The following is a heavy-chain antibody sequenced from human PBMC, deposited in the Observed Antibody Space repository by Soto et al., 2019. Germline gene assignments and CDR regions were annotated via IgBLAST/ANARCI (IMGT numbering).Heavy chain of an antibody. Sequence: GASVKVSCKASGGTFSSYAISWVRQAPGQGLEWMGGIIPIFGTANYAQKFQGRVTITADKSTSTAYMELSSLRSEDTAVYYCARKQPPVVAAMVGAFDIWGQGTMVTVSS. V-gene: IGHV1-69*06. CDR2: IIPIFGTA. D-gene: IGHD2-15*01. CDR3: ARKQPPVVAAMVGAFDI. CDR1: GGTFSSYA. J-gene: IGHJ3*02.